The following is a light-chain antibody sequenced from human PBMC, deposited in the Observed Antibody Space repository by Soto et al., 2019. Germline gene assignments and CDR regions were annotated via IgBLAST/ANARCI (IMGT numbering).Light chain of an antibody. CDR3: LQYNTSSGT. J-gene: IGKJ1*01. CDR2: DAS. Sequence: DIQMTQSPATLSASVGARVIITCRASQTISSWLAWYQQKSGKAPKILIYDASSLESGVPSRFSGSGSGTEFTLTISSLEPDDFATYYCLQYNTSSGTFGQGNKVEIK. V-gene: IGKV1-5*01. CDR1: QTISSW.